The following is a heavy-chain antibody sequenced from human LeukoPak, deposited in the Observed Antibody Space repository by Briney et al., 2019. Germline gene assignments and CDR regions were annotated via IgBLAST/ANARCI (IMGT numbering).Heavy chain of an antibody. Sequence: GESLKISCKGSGYSFTSYWIGWVRQMPGKGLEWMGIIYPGDSDTRYSPSFQGQVTISADKSISTAYLQWSSLKASDTAMYYCARLSATMVRGVIITGLFDDWGQGTLVTVSS. D-gene: IGHD3-10*01. J-gene: IGHJ4*02. V-gene: IGHV5-51*01. CDR3: ARLSATMVRGVIITGLFDD. CDR2: IYPGDSDT. CDR1: GYSFTSYW.